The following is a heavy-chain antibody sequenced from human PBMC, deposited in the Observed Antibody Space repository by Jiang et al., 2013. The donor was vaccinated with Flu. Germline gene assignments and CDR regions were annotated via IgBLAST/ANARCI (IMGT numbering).Heavy chain of an antibody. Sequence: QTLSLTCAISGDSVSSNSAAWNWIRQSPSRGLEWLGRTYYRSKWYNDYAVSVKSRITINPDTSKNQFSLQLNSVTPEDTAVYYCARSSIAARLFEFDYWGQGTLVAVSS. CDR1: GDSVSSNSAA. D-gene: IGHD6-6*01. CDR2: TYYRSKWYN. V-gene: IGHV6-1*01. J-gene: IGHJ4*02. CDR3: ARSSIAARLFEFDY.